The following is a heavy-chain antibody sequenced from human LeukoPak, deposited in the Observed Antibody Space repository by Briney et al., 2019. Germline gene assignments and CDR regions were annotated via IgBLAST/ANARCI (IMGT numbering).Heavy chain of an antibody. D-gene: IGHD1-7*01. CDR1: GFTSSNYW. Sequence: GGSLRLSCAASGFTSSNYWMSWVRQAPGKGLEWVANIKQDGSVKHYVDSVKGRFTISRDNAQNSLYLQMNSLRAGDTAVYYCATNWNYRFDYWGQGTLVTVSS. J-gene: IGHJ4*02. V-gene: IGHV3-7*01. CDR3: ATNWNYRFDY. CDR2: IKQDGSVK.